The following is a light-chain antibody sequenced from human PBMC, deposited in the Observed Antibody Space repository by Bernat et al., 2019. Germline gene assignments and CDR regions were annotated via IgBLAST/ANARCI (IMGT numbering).Light chain of an antibody. V-gene: IGKV1-5*03. J-gene: IGKJ2*01. CDR3: QQYYIYSPT. CDR2: KMS. CDR1: QTIDSW. Sequence: DIQMTQSPSTLSASVGDRVTITCRASQTIDSWLAWYQQKPGEAPKLLIYKMSSLESGVPSRFSGSASGTEFTLTISSLQPDDSATYYCQQYYIYSPTFGQGTKLEIK.